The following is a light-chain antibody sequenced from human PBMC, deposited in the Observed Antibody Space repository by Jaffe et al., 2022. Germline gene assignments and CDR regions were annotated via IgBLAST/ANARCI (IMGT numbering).Light chain of an antibody. CDR3: GTWDSSLSYVV. CDR2: GND. V-gene: IGLV1-51*01. J-gene: IGLJ2*01. CDR1: RSNIGPNS. Sequence: QSVLTQPPSVSAAPGQKVTISCSGGRSNIGPNSVSWYQRLPGTAPKLLLYGNDKRPSGIPDRFSGSKSGTSATLGITGLQTGDEADYFCGTWDSSLSYVVFGGGTKLTVL.